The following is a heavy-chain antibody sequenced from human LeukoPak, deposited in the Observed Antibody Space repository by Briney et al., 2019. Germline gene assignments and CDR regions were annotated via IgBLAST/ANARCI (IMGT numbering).Heavy chain of an antibody. J-gene: IGHJ4*02. V-gene: IGHV1-18*01. CDR2: ISGSNGNT. Sequence: ASVKVSCMASGYNFVRYGIRWVRQAPGQGLEWVGWISGSNGNTNYAQKFQGRVTMSTDTFTGTAYMELRNLRHDDTAVYYCARSGRGTYYYFDVWGQGTLVSVSS. CDR3: ARSGRGTYYYFDV. CDR1: GYNFVRYG. D-gene: IGHD1-26*01.